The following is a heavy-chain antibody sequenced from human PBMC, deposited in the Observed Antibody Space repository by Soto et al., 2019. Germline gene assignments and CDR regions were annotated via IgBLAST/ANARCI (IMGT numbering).Heavy chain of an antibody. V-gene: IGHV1-3*01. CDR2: INPDNGNT. CDR1: GYTFTRYT. Sequence: ASVKVSCKASGYTFTRYTMNWVRQAPGQRLEWMGWINPDNGNTKSSQKFQDRVTMTTDTSTSTAYMELRSLRSDDTAVYYCARDPTYYDSSGYYFLGCDYWGQGTLVTVSS. J-gene: IGHJ4*02. CDR3: ARDPTYYDSSGYYFLGCDY. D-gene: IGHD3-22*01.